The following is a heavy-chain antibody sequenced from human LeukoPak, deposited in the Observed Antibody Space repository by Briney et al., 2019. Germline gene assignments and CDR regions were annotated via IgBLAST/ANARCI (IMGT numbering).Heavy chain of an antibody. CDR1: GYTFTSYG. D-gene: IGHD6-19*01. Sequence: GASVTVSFTASGYTFTSYGISWVRQAPGQGLEWMGWISAYNGNTNYAQKLQGRVTMTTDTSTSTAYMELRSLRSDDTAVYYCARDTAAVAGNDFDYWGQGTLVTVSS. CDR2: ISAYNGNT. V-gene: IGHV1-18*01. CDR3: ARDTAAVAGNDFDY. J-gene: IGHJ4*02.